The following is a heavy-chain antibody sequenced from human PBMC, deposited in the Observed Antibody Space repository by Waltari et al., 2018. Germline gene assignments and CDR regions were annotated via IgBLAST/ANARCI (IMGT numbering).Heavy chain of an antibody. J-gene: IGHJ4*02. CDR2: IYYSGST. Sequence: QLQLQKSGPGLVKPSETLSLTCTVSGGSISSSSYYWGWIRQPPGKGLEWIGSIYYSGSTYYNPSLKSRVTISVDTSKNQFSLKLSSVTAADTAVYYCARDQYSGSSWHIFDYWGQGTLVTVSS. CDR3: ARDQYSGSSWHIFDY. CDR1: GGSISSSSYY. V-gene: IGHV4-39*07. D-gene: IGHD6-13*01.